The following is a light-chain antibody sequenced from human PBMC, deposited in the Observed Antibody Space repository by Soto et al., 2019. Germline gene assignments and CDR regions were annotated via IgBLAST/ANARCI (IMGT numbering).Light chain of an antibody. CDR2: EGT. CDR3: CSYAGPSTI. CDR1: SSDVGSYNF. V-gene: IGLV2-23*01. J-gene: IGLJ2*01. Sequence: QSALTQPASVSGSPGQSITISCTGTSSDVGSYNFVSWFQQHPGKVPKLIIYEGTERPSGVSNRFSAFKSGNTASLTISGLQPEDEADYYCCSYAGPSTIFGGGTKVTVL.